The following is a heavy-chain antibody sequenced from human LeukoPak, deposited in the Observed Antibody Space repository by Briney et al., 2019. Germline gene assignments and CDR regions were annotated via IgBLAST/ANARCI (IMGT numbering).Heavy chain of an antibody. CDR3: ARATGSSGRYSFGFNY. CDR1: GGSISSYY. D-gene: IGHD6-19*01. V-gene: IGHV4-4*07. CDR2: IYTSGST. J-gene: IGHJ4*02. Sequence: PSETLSLTCTVSGGSISSYYWSWIRQPAGKGLEWIGRIYTSGSTNYNPSLKSRVTMSVDTSKNQFSLKLSSVTAADTAVHYCARATGSSGRYSFGFNYWGQGTLVTVSS.